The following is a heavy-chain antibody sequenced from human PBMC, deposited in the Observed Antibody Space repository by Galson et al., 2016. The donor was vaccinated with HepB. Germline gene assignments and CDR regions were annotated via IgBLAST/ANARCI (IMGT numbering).Heavy chain of an antibody. CDR3: ARDRDFWSGYFDY. CDR1: GYTFTSFG. CDR2: INPYNGNT. V-gene: IGHV1-18*01. Sequence: SVKVSCKASGYTFTSFGISWVRQAPGQGLEWMGWINPYNGNTNYAQKFQDRVTMTTDTSTSTAYMSQRSLTSDDAAVYYCARDRDFWSGYFDYWGQGTLVTVSS. J-gene: IGHJ4*02. D-gene: IGHD3-3*01.